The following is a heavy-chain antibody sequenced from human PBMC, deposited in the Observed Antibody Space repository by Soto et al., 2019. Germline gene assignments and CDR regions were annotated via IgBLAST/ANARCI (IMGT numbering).Heavy chain of an antibody. CDR1: GFTFSSYG. J-gene: IGHJ4*02. Sequence: QVQLVESGGGVVQPGRSLRLSCAASGFTFSSYGMHWVRQAPGKGLEWVAVISYDGSNIYYADSVKGRFTISRDNSKNTLYLQMNSLRAEDTAVYYCAKDGGFSHGDYGADYWGQGTLVTVSS. CDR2: ISYDGSNI. V-gene: IGHV3-30*18. CDR3: AKDGGFSHGDYGADY. D-gene: IGHD4-17*01.